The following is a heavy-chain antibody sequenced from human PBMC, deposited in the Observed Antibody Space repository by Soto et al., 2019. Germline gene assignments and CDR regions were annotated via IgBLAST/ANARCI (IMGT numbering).Heavy chain of an antibody. CDR2: IYSGGST. D-gene: IGHD3-3*01. CDR3: ARDGGIVDYDFWSGYPAYYYYGMDV. V-gene: IGHV3-66*01. Sequence: PGGSLRLSCAASGFTVSSNYMSWVRQAPGKGLEWVSVIYSGGSTYYADSVKGRFTISRDNSKNTLYLQMNSLRAEDTAVYYCARDGGIVDYDFWSGYPAYYYYGMDVWGQGTTVTVSS. J-gene: IGHJ6*02. CDR1: GFTVSSNY.